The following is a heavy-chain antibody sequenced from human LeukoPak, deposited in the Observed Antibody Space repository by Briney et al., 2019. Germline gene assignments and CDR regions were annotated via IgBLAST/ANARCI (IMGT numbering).Heavy chain of an antibody. D-gene: IGHD5-18*01. CDR3: ARGLLVGYTYGLPHYYFDY. CDR1: GYSISSGYY. CDR2: IHHSGST. J-gene: IGHJ4*02. Sequence: SETLSLTCTVSGYSISSGYYWGWIRQPPGKGLEWIGSIHHSGSTNYNPSLKSRVTISLDTSKNQFSLKLSSVTAADTAVYYCARGLLVGYTYGLPHYYFDYWGQGTLVTVSS. V-gene: IGHV4-38-2*02.